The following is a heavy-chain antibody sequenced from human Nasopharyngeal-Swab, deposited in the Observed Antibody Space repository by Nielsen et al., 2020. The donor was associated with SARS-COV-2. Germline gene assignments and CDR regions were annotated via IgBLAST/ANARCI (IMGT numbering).Heavy chain of an antibody. CDR1: GCSIISSSYY. J-gene: IGHJ3*02. CDR3: ARGVISSFDAFDI. CDR2: IYYSGST. D-gene: IGHD3-16*02. V-gene: IGHV4-39*01. Sequence: SETLSSTCTVSGCSIISSSYYWGWIRQPPGKGLEWIGSIYYSGSTYYNPSLKSRVTISVDTSKNQFSLKLSSVTAADTAVYYCARGVISSFDAFDIWGQGTMVTVSS.